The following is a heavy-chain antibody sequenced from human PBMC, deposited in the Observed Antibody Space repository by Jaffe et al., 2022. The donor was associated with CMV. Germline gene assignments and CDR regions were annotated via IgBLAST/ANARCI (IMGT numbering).Heavy chain of an antibody. CDR3: TRRTKNDGDSVDY. CDR1: GFTFSGSA. J-gene: IGHJ4*02. V-gene: IGHV3-73*01. Sequence: EVQLVESGGGLVQPGGSLKLSCAASGFTFSGSAIHWVRQASGKGLEWVGRIRSKTNSYATAYAASVKGRFAMSRDDSENTAFLHMNSLKTEDTAVYYCTRRTKNDGDSVDYWGQGTLVTVSS. D-gene: IGHD2-21*02. CDR2: IRSKTNSYAT.